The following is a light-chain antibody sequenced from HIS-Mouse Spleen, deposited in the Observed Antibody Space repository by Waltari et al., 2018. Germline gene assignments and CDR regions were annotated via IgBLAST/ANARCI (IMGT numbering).Light chain of an antibody. Sequence: SYELTQPPSVSVSPGQTPRITCSGDACPKQYAYWYQQKSGQAPVLVIYEDSKRPTGIPERFSGSSSGTMATLTISGAQVEDEADYYCYSTDSSGNHRVFSGGTKLTVL. CDR3: YSTDSSGNHRV. V-gene: IGLV3-10*01. J-gene: IGLJ2*01. CDR1: ACPKQY. CDR2: EDS.